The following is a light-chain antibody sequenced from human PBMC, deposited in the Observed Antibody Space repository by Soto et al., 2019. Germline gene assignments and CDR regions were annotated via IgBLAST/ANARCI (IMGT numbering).Light chain of an antibody. Sequence: DLQMTQSPSSLSASVGDRVTITCRAGQAISTYLAWYQQKPGKVPKLLIYAASTLQSGVPSRFSGSGSGTDFTLTISSLQPEDVATYYCQKYNSVPLTFGGGTKVEIK. V-gene: IGKV1-27*01. CDR1: QAISTY. CDR2: AAS. CDR3: QKYNSVPLT. J-gene: IGKJ4*01.